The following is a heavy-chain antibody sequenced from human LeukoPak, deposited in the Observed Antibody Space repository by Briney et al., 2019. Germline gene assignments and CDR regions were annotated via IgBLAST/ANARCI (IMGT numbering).Heavy chain of an antibody. D-gene: IGHD6-19*01. V-gene: IGHV3-49*04. CDR2: IRNKANEGTA. CDR1: GFTFGAYA. J-gene: IGHJ4*02. CDR3: SRAYSTGWLGINDY. Sequence: GSLRLSCTASGFTFGAYAMTWVRPAEGKWLGWVGFIRNKANEGTADYAASVKGRFTISRDDSKTGAYLQMNSLKTEDTAVYFCSRAYSTGWLGINDYWGQGALVTVSS.